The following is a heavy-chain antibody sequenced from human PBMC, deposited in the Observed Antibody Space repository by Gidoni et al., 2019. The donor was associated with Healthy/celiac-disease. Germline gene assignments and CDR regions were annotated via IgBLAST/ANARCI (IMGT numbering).Heavy chain of an antibody. CDR2: LGTPGAP. Sequence: EVQRVESGGGLVQPGRSLRLSCAASGFPFSSSDMHWVRQATAKGLGGVSALGTPGAPDYPVSVKGRFTISRENAKNSLYLQLNSLRAGDTAVYYCARGGDYWYFDLWGRGTLVTVSS. CDR3: ARGGDYWYFDL. J-gene: IGHJ2*01. V-gene: IGHV3-13*05. CDR1: GFPFSSSD. D-gene: IGHD4-17*01.